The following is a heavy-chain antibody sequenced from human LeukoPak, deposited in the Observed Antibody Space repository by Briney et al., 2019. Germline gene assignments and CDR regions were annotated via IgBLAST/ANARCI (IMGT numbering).Heavy chain of an antibody. J-gene: IGHJ6*03. D-gene: IGHD6-13*01. CDR2: MNPNSGNT. Sequence: ASVKVSCKASGYTFTSYDINWVRQATGQGLEWMGWMNPNSGNTGYAQKFQGRVTITRNTSISTAYMELSSLRSEDTAAYYCARGRKAGTVWGYYYYYMDVWGKGTTVTVSS. CDR1: GYTFTSYD. V-gene: IGHV1-8*03. CDR3: ARGRKAGTVWGYYYYYMDV.